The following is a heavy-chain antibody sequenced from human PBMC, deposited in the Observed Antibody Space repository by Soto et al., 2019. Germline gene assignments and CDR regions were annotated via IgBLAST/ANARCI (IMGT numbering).Heavy chain of an antibody. Sequence: QVQLVQSGAEVKKPGASVKVSCKASGYTFTSYGISWVRQAPGQGLEWMGWISAYNGNTNYAQKLQGRVTMTTDTSTSTAYMELRSLRSDDTTVYYCARVPRGGPSATTRGDWFDPWGQGTLVTVSS. J-gene: IGHJ5*02. V-gene: IGHV1-18*01. D-gene: IGHD5-12*01. CDR1: GYTFTSYG. CDR3: ARVPRGGPSATTRGDWFDP. CDR2: ISAYNGNT.